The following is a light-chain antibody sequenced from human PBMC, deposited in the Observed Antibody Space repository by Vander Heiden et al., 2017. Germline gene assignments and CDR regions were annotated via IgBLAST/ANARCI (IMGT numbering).Light chain of an antibody. Sequence: VLTQSPSASASPGPPVRLTCTLSSRHTSYYIACLQQQPEKGPRYLMKLNGDGSHNEGDGIPVRFSGSSSGAERYLTISSLQSEDEADYCCQTWATGIVVFGGGTKLTVL. CDR1: SRHTSYY. CDR3: QTWATGIVV. J-gene: IGLJ2*01. V-gene: IGLV4-69*01. CDR2: LNGDGSH.